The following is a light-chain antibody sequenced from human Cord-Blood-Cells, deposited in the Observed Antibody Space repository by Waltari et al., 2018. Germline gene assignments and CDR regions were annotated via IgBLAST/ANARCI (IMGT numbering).Light chain of an antibody. CDR1: QSISSW. CDR3: QQYNSYST. CDR2: DAS. J-gene: IGKJ2*01. Sequence: DIQMTQSPSTLYASVGDRVTITCRASQSISSWLAWYQQKPGKAPKLLIYDASSLESGVPSRFSGSGSGTEFTLTISSLQPDDVATYYCQQYNSYSTFGQGTKLEIK. V-gene: IGKV1-5*01.